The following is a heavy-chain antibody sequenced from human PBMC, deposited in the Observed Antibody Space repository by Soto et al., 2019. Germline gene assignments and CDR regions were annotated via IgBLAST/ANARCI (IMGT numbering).Heavy chain of an antibody. J-gene: IGHJ4*02. CDR2: IDPSDSYT. CDR1: GYSFTSYW. D-gene: IGHD4-4*01. CDR3: ARITVKSIAAAYYFDY. V-gene: IGHV5-10-1*01. Sequence: GESLKISCKGSGYSFTSYWISWVRQMPGKGLEWMGRIDPSDSYTNYSPSFQGHVTISADKSISTAYPQWSSLKASDTAMYYCARITVKSIAAAYYFDYWGQGTLVTVSS.